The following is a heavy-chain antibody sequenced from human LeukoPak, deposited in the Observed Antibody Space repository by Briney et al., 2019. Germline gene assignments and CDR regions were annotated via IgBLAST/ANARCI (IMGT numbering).Heavy chain of an antibody. Sequence: PGGSLRLSCAASGFTFSSYGMHWVRQAPGKGLEWVAVISYDGSNKYYADSVKGRFTISRDNSKNTLYLQMNSLRAEDTAVYYCAKEGDGGYCSSTSCYLGYWGQGTLVTVSS. CDR1: GFTFSSYG. V-gene: IGHV3-30*18. CDR2: ISYDGSNK. CDR3: AKEGDGGYCSSTSCYLGY. J-gene: IGHJ4*02. D-gene: IGHD2-2*01.